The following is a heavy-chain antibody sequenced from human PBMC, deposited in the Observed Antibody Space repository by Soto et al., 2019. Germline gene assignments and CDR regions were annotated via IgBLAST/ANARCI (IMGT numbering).Heavy chain of an antibody. CDR3: ARDHSDFWSGYTTRYFDY. CDR2: ISAYNGNT. Sequence: ASVKVSCKASGYTFTSYGISWVRQAPGQGLEWMGWISAYNGNTNYAQKLQGRVTMTPDTSTSTAYMELRSLRSDDTAVYYCARDHSDFWSGYTTRYFDYWGQGTLVTVSS. J-gene: IGHJ4*02. CDR1: GYTFTSYG. V-gene: IGHV1-18*01. D-gene: IGHD3-3*01.